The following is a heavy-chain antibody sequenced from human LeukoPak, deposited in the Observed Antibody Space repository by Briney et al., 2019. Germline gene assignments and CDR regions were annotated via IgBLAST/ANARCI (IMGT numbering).Heavy chain of an antibody. CDR1: GFTFSSYG. CDR3: AKVYEYGDNDWFDS. V-gene: IGHV3-30*02. Sequence: PGGSLGLSCGASGFTFSSYGMHWVRQAPGKGLEWVAFIRYDGSTKNYADSVKGRFTISRDNSKNTLYLQMNSLRGEDTAVYYCAKVYEYGDNDWFDSWGQGTLVTVSS. J-gene: IGHJ5*01. CDR2: IRYDGSTK. D-gene: IGHD4-17*01.